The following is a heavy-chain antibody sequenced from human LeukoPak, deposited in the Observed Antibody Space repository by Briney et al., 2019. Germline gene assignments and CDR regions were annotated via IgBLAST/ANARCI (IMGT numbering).Heavy chain of an antibody. Sequence: GGSLSLSCVASGFTFSNAWMSWVRQAPIKGLEWVGRIKRKIDGETTDYAAPAKGRFTISRDDSKNTLYLQMNSLKTEDTAVYYCTSEDQGGFDYWGRGTLVTVSS. CDR3: TSEDQGGFDY. CDR1: GFTFSNAW. V-gene: IGHV3-15*01. J-gene: IGHJ4*02. CDR2: IKRKIDGETT. D-gene: IGHD1-26*01.